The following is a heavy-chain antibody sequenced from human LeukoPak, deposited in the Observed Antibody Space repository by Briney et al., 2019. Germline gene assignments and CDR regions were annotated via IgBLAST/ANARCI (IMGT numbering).Heavy chain of an antibody. J-gene: IGHJ4*02. CDR1: GITFSSYG. CDR2: ISSTGGTT. D-gene: IGHD6-13*01. Sequence: GGSLRLSCAASGITFSSYGMSWVRQAPGKGLEWVSSISSTGGTTYYADSVKGRFTISRDNSKNTLYLQMNSLRAEDTAVYYCARGGPAAGRFDYWGQGTLVTVSS. CDR3: ARGGPAAGRFDY. V-gene: IGHV3-23*01.